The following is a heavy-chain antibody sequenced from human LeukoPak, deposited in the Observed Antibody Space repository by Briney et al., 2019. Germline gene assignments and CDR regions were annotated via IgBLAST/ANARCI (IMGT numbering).Heavy chain of an antibody. CDR3: ARVPAYYMDV. CDR2: SNVGNGNT. V-gene: IGHV1-3*02. Sequence: GASVKVSCKASGHTFSSYAMHWVRQAPGQRLEWMGWSNVGNGNTKYSQEFQGRVTITSDTSASTAYMELSSLRSEDTAVYYCARVPAYYMDVSGKGTTVTVSS. J-gene: IGHJ6*03. CDR1: GHTFSSYA.